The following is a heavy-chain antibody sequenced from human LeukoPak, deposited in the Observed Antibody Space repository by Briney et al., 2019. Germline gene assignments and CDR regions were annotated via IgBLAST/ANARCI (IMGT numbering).Heavy chain of an antibody. CDR2: ISGNGGST. D-gene: IGHD1-1*01. J-gene: IGHJ4*02. CDR3: ARYNSIGALDY. CDR1: GFTLSTYI. V-gene: IGHV3-64*01. Sequence: GGSLRLSCAASGFTLSTYIMHWVRQAPGKGLEYVSAISGNGGSTYYANSVKGRFTISRDNSKNTLYLQMGSLRAEDMAVYYCARYNSIGALDYWGQGTLVTVSS.